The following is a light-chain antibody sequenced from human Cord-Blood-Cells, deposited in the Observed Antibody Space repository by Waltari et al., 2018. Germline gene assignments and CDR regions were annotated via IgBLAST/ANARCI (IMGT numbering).Light chain of an antibody. J-gene: IGLJ3*02. CDR3: SSYTSSSTWV. CDR1: SSDVGGYNY. V-gene: IGLV2-14*01. Sequence: QSALTQPASVSGSPGQSLPTSCTGTSSDVGGYNYVSWYQQHPGKAPKLMIYDVSKRPSGVSNRFSGSKSGNTASLTISGLQAEDEADYYCSSYTSSSTWVFGGGTKLTVL. CDR2: DVS.